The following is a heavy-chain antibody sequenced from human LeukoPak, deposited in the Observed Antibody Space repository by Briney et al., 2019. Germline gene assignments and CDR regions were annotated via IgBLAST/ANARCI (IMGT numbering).Heavy chain of an antibody. J-gene: IGHJ4*02. CDR1: GFTFSSYS. D-gene: IGHD3-22*01. Sequence: GGSLRLSCAASGFTFSSYSMSWVRQAPGKGLEGVSAISGSGCSTYYADSVKGRFTISRDNSKNTLYLQMNRLRAEDTAVYYCAKDGEYYYDSSGYYWENTQKPIVYWGQGTLVTVSS. CDR3: AKDGEYYYDSSGYYWENTQKPIVY. CDR2: ISGSGCST. V-gene: IGHV3-23*01.